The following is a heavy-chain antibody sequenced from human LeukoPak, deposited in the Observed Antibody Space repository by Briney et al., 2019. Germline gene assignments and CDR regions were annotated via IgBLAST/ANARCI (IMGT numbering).Heavy chain of an antibody. V-gene: IGHV4-59*01. CDR2: IYYSGST. J-gene: IGHJ6*03. CDR1: GGSISSYY. Sequence: SETLSLTCTVSGGSISSYYWSWIRQPPGKGLEWIGYIYYSGSTNYNPSLKSRVTISVDTSKNQFSLKLSSVIAADTAVYYCARDGANYYMDVWGKGTTVTVSS. CDR3: ARDGANYYMDV. D-gene: IGHD3-16*01.